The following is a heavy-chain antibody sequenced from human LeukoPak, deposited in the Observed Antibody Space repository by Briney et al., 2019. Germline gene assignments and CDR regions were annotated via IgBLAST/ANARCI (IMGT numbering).Heavy chain of an antibody. V-gene: IGHV3-30*04. Sequence: HPGRSLRLSCAASGFTFSSYAMHWVRQVPGKGLEWVAVISYDGSNKYYADSVKGRFTISRDNSKNTLYLQMNSLRAEDTAVYYCARVPYYYDSSGYHLPGGDDAFDIWGQGTMVTVSS. CDR2: ISYDGSNK. D-gene: IGHD3-22*01. CDR1: GFTFSSYA. J-gene: IGHJ3*02. CDR3: ARVPYYYDSSGYHLPGGDDAFDI.